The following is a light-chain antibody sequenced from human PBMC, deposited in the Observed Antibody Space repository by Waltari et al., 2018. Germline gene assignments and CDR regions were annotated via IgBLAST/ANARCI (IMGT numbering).Light chain of an antibody. V-gene: IGKV1-39*01. CDR3: QQSSSTPPWT. CDR2: TAS. CDR1: QTISSY. Sequence: DIQMTQSPSSLSASVGDRVTITCRASQTISSYLNWYQQKPGKAPHLLIYTASSLQSGVPSRFSGSGSVTDFTLTISSLQPEDFATYYCQQSSSTPPWTFGQGTKVEIK. J-gene: IGKJ1*01.